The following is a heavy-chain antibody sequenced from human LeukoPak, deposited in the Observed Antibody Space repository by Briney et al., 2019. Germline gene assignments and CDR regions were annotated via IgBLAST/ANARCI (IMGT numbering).Heavy chain of an antibody. D-gene: IGHD1-1*01. CDR3: ARYKGKANWFDP. J-gene: IGHJ5*02. CDR2: INHSGST. Sequence: PSETLSLTCAVYGGSFSGYYWSWIRQPPGKGLEWIGEINHSGSTNYNPSLKSRVTISVDTSRNQFSLKLSSVTAADTAVYYCARYKGKANWFDPWGQGTLVTVSS. V-gene: IGHV4-34*01. CDR1: GGSFSGYY.